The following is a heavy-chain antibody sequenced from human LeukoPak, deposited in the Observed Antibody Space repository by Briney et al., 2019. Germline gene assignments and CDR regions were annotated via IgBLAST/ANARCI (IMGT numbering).Heavy chain of an antibody. CDR1: GGSIRSGSYY. J-gene: IGHJ3*02. Sequence: SQTLSLTCTVSGGSIRSGSYYWSWIRQPAGKGLEWIGRLYTSGNTNYNPSLKSRVTMSVDTSKNQFSLKLSSVTAADTAVYLCARGAYHKWAFDIWGQGTMVTVSS. CDR3: ARGAYHKWAFDI. D-gene: IGHD1-14*01. CDR2: LYTSGNT. V-gene: IGHV4-61*02.